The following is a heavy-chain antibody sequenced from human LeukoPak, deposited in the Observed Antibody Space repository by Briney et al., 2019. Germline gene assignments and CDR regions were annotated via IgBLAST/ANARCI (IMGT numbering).Heavy chain of an antibody. CDR2: KRYDGSNK. V-gene: IGHV3-30*02. D-gene: IGHD6-13*01. CDR3: ARDLTATGKDFHYYYGMDV. J-gene: IGHJ6*02. CDR1: GFTFSSYG. Sequence: PGGSLRLSCAASGFTFSSYGMHWVRQAPGKGLEWVAFKRYDGSNKYYADSVKGRFTISRDNSKNSLYLEMNSLRAEDTAVYYCARDLTATGKDFHYYYGMDVWGQGTTVTVSS.